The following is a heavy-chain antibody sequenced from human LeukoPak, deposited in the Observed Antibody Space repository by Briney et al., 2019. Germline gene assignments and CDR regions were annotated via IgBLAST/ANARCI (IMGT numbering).Heavy chain of an antibody. Sequence: SQTLSLTCTVSGGSIRSGGYYWSWIRQHPGKGLEWIGYIYYSGSTYYNPSLKSRVTISVDTSKNQLSLRLSSVTAADTAVYYCARPSSSGSYYYWGQGTLVTVS. D-gene: IGHD1-26*01. J-gene: IGHJ4*02. CDR1: GGSIRSGGYY. V-gene: IGHV4-31*03. CDR2: IYYSGST. CDR3: ARPSSSGSYYY.